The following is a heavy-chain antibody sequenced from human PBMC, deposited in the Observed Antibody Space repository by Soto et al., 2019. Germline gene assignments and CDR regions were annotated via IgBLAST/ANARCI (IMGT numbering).Heavy chain of an antibody. J-gene: IGHJ4*02. Sequence: QVQLQESGPGLVKPSETLSLTCIVSAGSVSSGRFYWSWIRQPPGKGLEWIGYIYYTGSTKYNSSLRSRVTISVDTSKNQFSLKLTSVTAADTAVYYCARSGSGSGWLGGQGTLVTVPS. CDR3: ARSGSGSGWL. CDR1: AGSVSSGRFY. V-gene: IGHV4-61*01. D-gene: IGHD6-19*01. CDR2: IYYTGST.